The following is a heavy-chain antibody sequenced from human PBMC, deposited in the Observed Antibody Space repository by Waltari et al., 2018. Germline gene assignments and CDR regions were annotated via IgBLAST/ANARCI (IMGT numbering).Heavy chain of an antibody. D-gene: IGHD6-13*01. J-gene: IGHJ6*02. CDR1: GGSFSGYY. Sequence: QVQLQQWGAGLLKPSETLSLTCAVYGGSFSGYYWSWIRQPPGKGLEWIGRIYTSGSTNYNPSLKSRVTISVDTSKNQFSLKLSSVTAADTAVYYCARWYSSSWYNYYGMDVWGQGTTVTVSS. CDR3: ARWYSSSWYNYYGMDV. CDR2: IYTSGST. V-gene: IGHV4-59*10.